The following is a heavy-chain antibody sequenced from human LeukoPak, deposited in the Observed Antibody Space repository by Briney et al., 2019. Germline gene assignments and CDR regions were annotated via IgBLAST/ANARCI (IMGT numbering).Heavy chain of an antibody. D-gene: IGHD3-9*01. CDR3: ASFRYFDQHAKDAFDI. J-gene: IGHJ3*02. Sequence: ASVKVSCKASGYTFTGYFIHWVRQAPGQGLEWMGWINPDSGGTNYAQKFQGRVTMTRDTSISTAYMELSRLRSDDTAVYYCASFRYFDQHAKDAFDIWGQGTMVTVSS. V-gene: IGHV1-2*02. CDR2: INPDSGGT. CDR1: GYTFTGYF.